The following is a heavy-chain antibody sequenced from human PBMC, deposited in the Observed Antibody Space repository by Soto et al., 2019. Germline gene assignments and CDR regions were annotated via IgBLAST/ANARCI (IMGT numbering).Heavy chain of an antibody. CDR3: ASEGSYYYYSSRKSLFDY. D-gene: IGHD3-22*01. J-gene: IGHJ4*02. CDR2: IIPIFGTA. Sequence: QVQLVQSGAEVKKPGSSVKVSCKASGGTFSSYAISWVRQAPGQGLEWMGGIIPIFGTANYAQKFQGRVTITADESTSTDYMELSSLRSEDTAVYYCASEGSYYYYSSRKSLFDYWGQGTLVTVSS. V-gene: IGHV1-69*01. CDR1: GGTFSSYA.